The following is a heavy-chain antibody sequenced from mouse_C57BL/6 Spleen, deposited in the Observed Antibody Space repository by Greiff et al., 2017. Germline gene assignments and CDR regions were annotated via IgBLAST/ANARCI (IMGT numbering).Heavy chain of an antibody. V-gene: IGHV1-82*01. CDR2: IYPGDGDT. CDR3: ARPYYYGSSYEGYFDV. CDR1: GYAFSSSW. Sequence: QVQLKESGPELVKPGASVKISCKASGYAFSSSWMNWVKQRPGKGLEWIGRIYPGDGDTNYNGKFKGKATLTADKSSSTAYMQLSSLTSEDSAVYFCARPYYYGSSYEGYFDVWGTGTTVTVSS. J-gene: IGHJ1*03. D-gene: IGHD1-1*01.